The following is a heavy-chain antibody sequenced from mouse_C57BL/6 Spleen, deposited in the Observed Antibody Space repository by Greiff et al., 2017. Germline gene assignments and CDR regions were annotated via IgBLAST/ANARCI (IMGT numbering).Heavy chain of an antibody. CDR2: INPSSGYT. D-gene: IGHD3-2*02. V-gene: IGHV1-7*01. Sequence: QVQLQQSGAELAKPGASVKLSCKASGYTFTSYWMHWVKQRPGQGLEWIGYINPSSGYTKYNQKFKDKATLTADRSSSTAYMQLSSLTSDDSAVYYGARQLDSSGYVIAYWGQGTLVTVSA. J-gene: IGHJ3*01. CDR3: ARQLDSSGYVIAY. CDR1: GYTFTSYW.